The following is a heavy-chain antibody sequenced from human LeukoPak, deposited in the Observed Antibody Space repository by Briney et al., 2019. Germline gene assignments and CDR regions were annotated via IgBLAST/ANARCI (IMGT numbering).Heavy chain of an antibody. D-gene: IGHD3-10*01. CDR2: INSDESST. V-gene: IGHV3-74*01. CDR1: GFTFSSYW. J-gene: IGHJ4*02. CDR3: ARYYSGSGSSFFDY. Sequence: PGGSLRLSCAASGFTFSSYWMHCVRQGPGEGLGWVSRINSDESSTSYADSVKGGFTISRDNAKNTLYLQMNSLRAEDTAVYYCARYYSGSGSSFFDYWGQGTLVTVSS.